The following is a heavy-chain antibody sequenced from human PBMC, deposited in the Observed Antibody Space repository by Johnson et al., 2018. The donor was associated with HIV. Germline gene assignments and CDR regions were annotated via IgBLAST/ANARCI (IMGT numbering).Heavy chain of an antibody. Sequence: QVQLVESGGGLAKPAWSPRLSCAASQFIFSNYYMNCVRQAPGKGLEWVAVISYDGSNKYYADSVKGRFTISRDNSKNTLYLQMNSLRAEDTAVYYCAREPSSSWYRGAFDIWGQGTLVTVSS. CDR3: AREPSSSWYRGAFDI. V-gene: IGHV3-30-3*01. D-gene: IGHD6-13*01. J-gene: IGHJ3*02. CDR2: ISYDGSNK. CDR1: QFIFSNYY.